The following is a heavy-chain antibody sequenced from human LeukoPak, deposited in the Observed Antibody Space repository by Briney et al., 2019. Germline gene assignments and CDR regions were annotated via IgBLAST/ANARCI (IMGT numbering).Heavy chain of an antibody. Sequence: SETLSLTCTVSGGSISSGGYYWSWIRQHPGKGLEWIGYIYYSGSTYYNPSLKSRVTISVYTSKNQFSLKLSSVTAADTAVYYCARTAPSQWFDPRGQGTLGTVS. J-gene: IGHJ5*02. CDR3: ARTAPSQWFDP. V-gene: IGHV4-31*03. CDR2: IYYSGST. CDR1: GGSISSGGYY.